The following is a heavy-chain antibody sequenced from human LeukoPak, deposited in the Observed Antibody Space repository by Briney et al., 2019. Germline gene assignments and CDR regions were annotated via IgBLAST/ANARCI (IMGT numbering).Heavy chain of an antibody. CDR3: AIWTSGNY. CDR1: QFTFNGSW. J-gene: IGHJ4*02. Sequence: QSGGSLRLSCADSQFTFNGSWMNWVRQAPGKGLEWVANMDPTGSQKRYVDSVRGRFTISKDNPGASLYLDMHGLRAEDTAIYYCAIWTSGNYWGQGTLVTVSS. V-gene: IGHV3-7*01. CDR2: MDPTGSQK. D-gene: IGHD1-1*01.